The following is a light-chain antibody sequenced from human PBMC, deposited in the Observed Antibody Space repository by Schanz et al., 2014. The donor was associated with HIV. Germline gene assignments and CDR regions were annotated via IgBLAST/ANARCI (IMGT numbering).Light chain of an antibody. J-gene: IGLJ2*01. CDR3: CSYAGSVV. V-gene: IGLV2-8*01. CDR1: RSDIGTHDF. Sequence: QSALTQPPSASGSPGQSVTISCTGTRSDIGTHDFVSWYQLHPGKAPKLIIYGVANRPSGVPDRFSGSKSGTSASLAITGLQAEDEADYYCCSYAGSVVFGGGTKVTVL. CDR2: GVA.